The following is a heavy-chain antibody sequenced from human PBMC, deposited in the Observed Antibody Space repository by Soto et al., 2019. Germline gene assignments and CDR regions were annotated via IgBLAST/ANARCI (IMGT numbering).Heavy chain of an antibody. CDR3: ARAAYVWGRYRYTYIFDY. CDR2: INPSGGST. Sequence: ASVKVSCKASGYTFTSYYMHWVRQAPGPGLEWMGIINPSGGSTSYAQKFQGRVTMTRDTSTSTVYMELSSLRSEDTAVYYCARAAYVWGRYRYTYIFDYWGQGTPATVSS. D-gene: IGHD3-16*02. V-gene: IGHV1-46*01. J-gene: IGHJ4*02. CDR1: GYTFTSYY.